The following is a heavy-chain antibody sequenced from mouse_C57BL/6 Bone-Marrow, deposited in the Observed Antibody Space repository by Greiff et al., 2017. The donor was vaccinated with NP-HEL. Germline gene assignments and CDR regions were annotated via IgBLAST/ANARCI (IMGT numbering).Heavy chain of an antibody. CDR2: IDPSDSET. CDR1: GYTFTSYW. Sequence: QVQLKQPGAELVRPGSSVKLSCKASGYTFTSYWMHWVKQRPIQGLEWIGNIDPSDSETHYNQKFKDKATLTVDKSSSTAYMQLSSLTSEDSAVYYCARGTTVVAPYWYFDVWGTGTTVTVSS. V-gene: IGHV1-52*01. D-gene: IGHD1-1*01. CDR3: ARGTTVVAPYWYFDV. J-gene: IGHJ1*03.